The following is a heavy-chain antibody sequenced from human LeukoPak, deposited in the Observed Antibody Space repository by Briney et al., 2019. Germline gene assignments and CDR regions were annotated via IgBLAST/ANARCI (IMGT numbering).Heavy chain of an antibody. CDR3: ARAEYDSSLGFGY. J-gene: IGHJ4*02. V-gene: IGHV3-53*01. CDR1: GCIVSSDY. CDR2: IYSYGTT. Sequence: GGSLRLSCAASGCIVSSDYMSWVRQAPGKGLEWVSVIYSYGTTDYADSVKGRFTISRDKSKNTLYLQMNSLRAEDTAVYFCARAEYDSSLGFGYWGQGTLVTVSS. D-gene: IGHD3-22*01.